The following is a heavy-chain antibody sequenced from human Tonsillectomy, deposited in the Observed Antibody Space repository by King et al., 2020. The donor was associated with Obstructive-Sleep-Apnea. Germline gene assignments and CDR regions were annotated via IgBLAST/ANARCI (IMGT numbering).Heavy chain of an antibody. J-gene: IGHJ4*02. CDR2: IYPGDSDT. CDR3: ATLGDYSSSEPGSMRPFDD. Sequence: QLVQSGAEVKKPGESLKISCKGSGYSFTNQWIGWVRQLPGKGLEWMGIIYPGDSDTRYSPSFQGQVTISAAKSIGTAYLQWSSLKASDTAMYDCATLGDYSSSEPGSMRPFDDWGQGTLVTVSS. CDR1: GYSFTNQW. D-gene: IGHD6-6*01. V-gene: IGHV5-51*01.